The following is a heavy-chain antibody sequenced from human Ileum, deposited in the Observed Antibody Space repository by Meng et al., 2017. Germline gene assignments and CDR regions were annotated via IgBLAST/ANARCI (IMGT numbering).Heavy chain of an antibody. Sequence: GESLKISCATSGFTFSNYAIHWVRQAPGKGLEWVTQIWSDGNNKYYADSVKGRFTISRDSSKNTVHLQMNSLSAEDTAVYYCARDRQSRATYTMDFWGQGTTVTVSS. CDR2: IWSDGNNK. D-gene: IGHD5-18*01. J-gene: IGHJ6*02. V-gene: IGHV3-33*01. CDR3: ARDRQSRATYTMDF. CDR1: GFTFSNYA.